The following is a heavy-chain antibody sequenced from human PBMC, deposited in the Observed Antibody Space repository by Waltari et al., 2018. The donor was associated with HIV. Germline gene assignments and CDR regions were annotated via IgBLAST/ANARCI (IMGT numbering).Heavy chain of an antibody. CDR1: GYNFIGYF. V-gene: IGHV1-2*02. Sequence: QDQLIQSGTEVKKPGASLRVSCRASGYNFIGYFIHWVRQAPGQGLEWMGDGKPRRGAAEDARKFRGRLTLTGDASVNTAYLDLKGRRFDDTATYFCHRTWATDQGGSDLWGQGTLVIVS. CDR3: HRTWATDQGGSDL. CDR2: GKPRRGAA. J-gene: IGHJ4*01. D-gene: IGHD3-16*01.